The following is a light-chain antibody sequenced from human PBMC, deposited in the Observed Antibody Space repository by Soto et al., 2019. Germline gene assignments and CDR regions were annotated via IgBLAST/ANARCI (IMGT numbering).Light chain of an antibody. CDR2: GAS. Sequence: EIVLTQSPGTLSLSPGERATLSCRASQSVSSSYLAWYQQKPGQAPRLLIYGASSRATGIPDRFSGSGSGRDCTLTISRLEPEDTAVYYCHQYDSSPLTFGGGTKVEIK. V-gene: IGKV3-20*01. J-gene: IGKJ4*01. CDR1: QSVSSSY. CDR3: HQYDSSPLT.